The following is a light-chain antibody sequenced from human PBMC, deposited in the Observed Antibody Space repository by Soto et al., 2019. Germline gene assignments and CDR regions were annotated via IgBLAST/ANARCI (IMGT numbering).Light chain of an antibody. CDR2: EVS. J-gene: IGLJ1*01. CDR3: SSYTSSSTDV. CDR1: SSDVGGYNY. Sequence: QSALTQPASVSGSPGQSITISCTGTSSDVGGYNYVSWYQQYPGKAPKLVIYEVSNRPSGVSNRFSGSKSGNTASLTISGLQAEDEADYYCSSYTSSSTDVFGTGTKLTVL. V-gene: IGLV2-14*01.